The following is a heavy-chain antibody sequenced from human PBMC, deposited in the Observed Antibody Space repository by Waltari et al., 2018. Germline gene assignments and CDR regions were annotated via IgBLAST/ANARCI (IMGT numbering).Heavy chain of an antibody. D-gene: IGHD3-9*01. V-gene: IGHV4-38-2*02. CDR3: AREAGSGIDWYHDY. CDR1: DFSISSGFY. Sequence: QMQESGPGLVKPSETLSLMCSVSDFSISSGFYWGWLRQSPGKGLEWIRSISDSGTTSYNPSLQSRVTISIDTSKNQFSLKLGSVTAADTAVFYCAREAGSGIDWYHDYWGQGILVTVSS. J-gene: IGHJ4*02. CDR2: ISDSGTT.